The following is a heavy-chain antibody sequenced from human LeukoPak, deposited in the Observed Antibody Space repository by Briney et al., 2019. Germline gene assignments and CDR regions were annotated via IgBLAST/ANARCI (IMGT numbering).Heavy chain of an antibody. D-gene: IGHD1-26*01. CDR2: ISWNSGSI. Sequence: PGGSLRLSCAASGFTFDDYAMHWVRQAPGKGLEWVSGISWNSGSIGYADSVKGRFTISRDDAKNSLYLQMNSLRAEDTALYCCAKDMEWELTYYFDYWGQGTLVTVPS. CDR3: AKDMEWELTYYFDY. V-gene: IGHV3-9*01. J-gene: IGHJ4*02. CDR1: GFTFDDYA.